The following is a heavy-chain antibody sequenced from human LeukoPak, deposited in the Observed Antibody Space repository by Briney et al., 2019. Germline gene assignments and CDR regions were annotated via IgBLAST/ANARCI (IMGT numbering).Heavy chain of an antibody. V-gene: IGHV4-34*01. CDR3: ARVPIAVAGVNYFDY. J-gene: IGHJ4*02. CDR2: INHSGST. CDR1: GGSFSGYY. Sequence: PSETLSLTCAVYGGSFSGYYWSWIRQPPGKGLEWIGEINHSGSTNYNPSLKSRVTISVDTSKNQFSLKLTSVTAADTAVYYCARVPIAVAGVNYFDYWGQGTLVTVCS. D-gene: IGHD6-19*01.